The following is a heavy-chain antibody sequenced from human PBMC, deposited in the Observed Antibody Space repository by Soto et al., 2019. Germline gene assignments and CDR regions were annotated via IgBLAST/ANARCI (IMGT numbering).Heavy chain of an antibody. CDR2: IIPIFGTA. CDR3: ARDCWGGIRRAYYGMDV. D-gene: IGHD3-16*01. V-gene: IGHV1-69*13. CDR1: GGTFSSYA. Sequence: ASVKVSCKASGGTFSSYAISWVRQAPGQGLEWMGGIIPIFGTANYAQKFQGRVTITADESTSTAYMELSSLRSEDTAVYYCARDCWGGIRRAYYGMDVWGQGTTVTVSS. J-gene: IGHJ6*02.